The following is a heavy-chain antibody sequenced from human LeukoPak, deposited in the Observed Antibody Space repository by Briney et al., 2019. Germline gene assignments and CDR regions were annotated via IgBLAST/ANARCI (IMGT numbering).Heavy chain of an antibody. CDR2: IYFSGST. CDR3: ARGGVLPFDY. V-gene: IGHV4-59*01. CDR1: GDSISNYY. Sequence: SETLSLTCTVSGDSISNYYWSWLRQPPGKGLEWIGYIYFSGSTKYNLSLKSRVTISVDTSKNQFSLKLSSVTAADTAVYYCARGGVLPFDYWGQGTLVTVSS. J-gene: IGHJ4*02. D-gene: IGHD3-3*01.